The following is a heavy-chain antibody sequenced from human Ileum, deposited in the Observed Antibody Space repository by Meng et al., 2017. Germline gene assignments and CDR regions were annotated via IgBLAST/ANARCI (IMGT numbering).Heavy chain of an antibody. CDR2: IYYSGTS. V-gene: IGHV4-59*08. D-gene: IGHD3-10*01. CDR1: GDSISNYY. Sequence: QVQLQESGPGLVKPSETLSLTCTVSGDSISNYYWCWIRQPPGKGLEWIGYIYYSGTSAYNPSLNSRVTISLDTSKNQFSLSLSSVTAADTALYYCARHKDFFSGIWELDYWGPGTLVTVSS. CDR3: ARHKDFFSGIWELDY. J-gene: IGHJ4*02.